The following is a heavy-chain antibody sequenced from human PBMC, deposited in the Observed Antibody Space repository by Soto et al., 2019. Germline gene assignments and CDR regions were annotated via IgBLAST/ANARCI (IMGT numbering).Heavy chain of an antibody. J-gene: IGHJ4*02. D-gene: IGHD3-22*01. Sequence: QVQLVQSGAEVKKPRSSVKVSCKASGGTFSSYAISWVRQAPGLGLEWMGGIIPIFGTANYAQKFQGRVTITADKSTSTAYMELSSLRSEDTAVYYCARDPDYYDSSGYDYWGQGTLVTVSS. V-gene: IGHV1-69*06. CDR3: ARDPDYYDSSGYDY. CDR1: GGTFSSYA. CDR2: IIPIFGTA.